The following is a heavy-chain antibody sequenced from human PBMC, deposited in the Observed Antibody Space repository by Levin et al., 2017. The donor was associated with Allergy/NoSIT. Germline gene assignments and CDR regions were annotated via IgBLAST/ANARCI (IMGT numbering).Heavy chain of an antibody. Sequence: SETLSLTCTVSGASISSGGYYWNWIRQHPGKGLEWIGYIYYSGSTYYNPSFKSRVTISVDTSKKQFSLKLSSVTAADTAVYYCARAPDNWGYNYWGQGTLVTVSS. D-gene: IGHD7-27*01. CDR1: GASISSGGYY. CDR3: ARAPDNWGYNY. J-gene: IGHJ4*02. V-gene: IGHV4-31*03. CDR2: IYYSGST.